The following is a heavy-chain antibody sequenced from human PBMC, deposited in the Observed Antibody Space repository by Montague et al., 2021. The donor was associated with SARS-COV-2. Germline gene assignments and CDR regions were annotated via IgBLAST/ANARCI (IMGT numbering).Heavy chain of an antibody. V-gene: IGHV4-34*01. CDR1: GASFNGYY. D-gene: IGHD5-24*01. CDR2: INHSGST. Sequence: SETLSLTCAVYGASFNGYYWTWIRQPPGKGLEWIGEINHSGSTSYNPSLRSRVTTSVDTSKNQFSLKLTSVTAADTAVYYCTRRLHGFNRHYFDYWGQGTLVTVSS. J-gene: IGHJ4*02. CDR3: TRRLHGFNRHYFDY.